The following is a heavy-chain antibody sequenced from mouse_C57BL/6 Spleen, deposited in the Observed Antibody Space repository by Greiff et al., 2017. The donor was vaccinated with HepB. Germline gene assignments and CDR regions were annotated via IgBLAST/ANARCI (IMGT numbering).Heavy chain of an antibody. CDR3: ARSMAYYAMDY. CDR1: GYTFTDYY. CDR2: INPNNGGI. V-gene: IGHV1-26*01. J-gene: IGHJ4*01. D-gene: IGHD2-10*02. Sequence: VQLQQSGPELVKPGASVKISCKASGYTFTDYYMNWVKQSHGKSLEWIGDINPNNGGISYNQKFKGKATLTVDKSSSTAYMELRSLTSEDSAVYYCARSMAYYAMDYWGQGTSVTVSS.